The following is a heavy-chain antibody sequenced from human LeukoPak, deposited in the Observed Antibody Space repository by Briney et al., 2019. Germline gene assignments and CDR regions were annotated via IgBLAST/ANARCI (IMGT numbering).Heavy chain of an antibody. V-gene: IGHV3-9*01. D-gene: IGHD5-18*01. CDR3: AKDIDSLQLWLDY. J-gene: IGHJ4*02. CDR1: GFTFDDYA. CDR2: ISWNSGSI. Sequence: GGSLRLSCAASGFTFDDYAMHWVRQAPGKGLEWVSGISWNSGSIGYADSVKGRFTISRDNAKNSLYLQMNSLRAGDTALYYCAKDIDSLQLWLDYWGQGTLVTVSS.